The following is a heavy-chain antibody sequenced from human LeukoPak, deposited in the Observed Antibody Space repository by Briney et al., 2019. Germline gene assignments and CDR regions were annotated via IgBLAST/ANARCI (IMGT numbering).Heavy chain of an antibody. Sequence: SETLSLTCTVSGGSMRSSNFYWRWIRQPAGKGLEWIGRIYTSGSTNYNPSLKSRVTISVDTSKNQFSLKLSSVTAADTAVYYCARDPGGSYPLDYWGQGTLVTVSS. CDR2: IYTSGST. CDR1: GGSMRSSNFY. D-gene: IGHD3-16*02. V-gene: IGHV4-61*02. CDR3: ARDPGGSYPLDY. J-gene: IGHJ4*02.